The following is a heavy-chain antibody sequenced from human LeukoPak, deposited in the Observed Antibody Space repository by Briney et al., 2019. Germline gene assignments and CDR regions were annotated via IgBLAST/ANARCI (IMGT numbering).Heavy chain of an antibody. CDR3: ARGRPHGNDY. D-gene: IGHD4-23*01. CDR1: GFTFSSYW. CDR2: IASDGSST. Sequence: GRSLRLSCAASGFTFSSYWMNWVRQAPGKRLVWVSRIASDGSSTTYADSVKGRFSISRDNAKNTLYLQMNSLRVEDTAVYYCARGRPHGNDYWGQGTLVTVSS. J-gene: IGHJ4*02. V-gene: IGHV3-74*01.